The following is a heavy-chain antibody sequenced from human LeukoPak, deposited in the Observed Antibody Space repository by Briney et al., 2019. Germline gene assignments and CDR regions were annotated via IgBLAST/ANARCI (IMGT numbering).Heavy chain of an antibody. Sequence: GASVKVSCKASGYTFTGYYMHWVRQAPGQGLEWMGGIIPIFGTTNYAQKFQDRVTITADKSTSTAYMKLSSLRSEDTAVYYCARVVGLTGYSSNWYSGYCYYMDVWGKGTTVTVSS. J-gene: IGHJ6*03. CDR2: IIPIFGTT. CDR1: GYTFTGYY. V-gene: IGHV1-69*06. D-gene: IGHD6-13*01. CDR3: ARVVGLTGYSSNWYSGYCYYMDV.